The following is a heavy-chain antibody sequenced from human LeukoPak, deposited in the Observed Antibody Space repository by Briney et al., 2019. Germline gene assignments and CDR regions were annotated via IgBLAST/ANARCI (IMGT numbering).Heavy chain of an antibody. CDR3: ARLPYAYNNWFDP. J-gene: IGHJ5*02. CDR2: IYYSGST. CDR1: GGSISSSSYY. D-gene: IGHD5-24*01. V-gene: IGHV4-39*01. Sequence: SETLSLTCTVSGGSISSSSYYWGWIRQPPGKGLEWIGSIYYSGSTYYNPSLKSRVTISVDTSKNQFSLKLSSVTAADTAVYYCARLPYAYNNWFDPWGQGTLVTVSS.